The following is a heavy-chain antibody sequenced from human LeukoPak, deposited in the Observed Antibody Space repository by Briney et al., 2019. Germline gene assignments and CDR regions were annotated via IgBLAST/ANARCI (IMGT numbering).Heavy chain of an antibody. Sequence: PGGSLRLSCAASGFTFSSYEMNWVRQAPGKGLEWVAFMSIDEDGGKTYFADSVKGRFTISRDNSKKTVDLQMNSLRSDDTAVYYCASGATVTAGVFDYWGQGTLVTVSS. D-gene: IGHD4-17*01. CDR3: ASGATVTAGVFDY. J-gene: IGHJ4*02. V-gene: IGHV3-30*04. CDR2: MSIDEDGGKT. CDR1: GFTFSSYE.